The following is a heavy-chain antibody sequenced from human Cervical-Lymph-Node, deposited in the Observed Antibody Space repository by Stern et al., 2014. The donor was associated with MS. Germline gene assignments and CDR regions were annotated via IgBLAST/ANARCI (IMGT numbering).Heavy chain of an antibody. CDR3: AHLNQRLAWSMDA. Sequence: ESGPTLVKPTQTLTLTCTFSGFSLLVSGVRVGWIRQPPGKALEWLALIYSDNDKYYSPSLQSRLTISKDTSKNQVVLTMTNIDPEDTATYYCAHLNQRLAWSMDAWGQGTTVIVSS. V-gene: IGHV2-5*02. CDR2: IYSDNDK. J-gene: IGHJ6*02. CDR1: GFSLLVSGVR. D-gene: IGHD6-25*01.